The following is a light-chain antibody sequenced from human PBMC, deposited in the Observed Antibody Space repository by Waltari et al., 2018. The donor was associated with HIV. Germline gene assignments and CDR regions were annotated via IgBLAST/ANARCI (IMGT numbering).Light chain of an antibody. CDR3: QQYYDTPYT. CDR2: WAS. CDR1: QSILSTAGNRHY. Sequence: DIVMTQSPDSLAVSLGERATINCKSSQSILSTAGNRHYLAWYQQRPGQAPNLLIYWASTRESGVPDRFSGSGSGTDFTLTISSLQAEDVAVYYCQQYYDTPYTFGRGTKLDI. J-gene: IGKJ2*01. V-gene: IGKV4-1*01.